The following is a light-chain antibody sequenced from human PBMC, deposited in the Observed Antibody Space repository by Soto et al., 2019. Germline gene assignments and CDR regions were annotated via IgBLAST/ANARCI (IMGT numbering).Light chain of an antibody. V-gene: IGKV3-20*01. Sequence: EIVLTQSPGTLSLSPGERATLSCRASQSVSSSYLAWYQQRPGQAPRLLIFGAYYRATGIPDRFSGSGSGTDFTLTISRLEPEDFAVYYCQQYSSSPPEFTFGPGTKVD. CDR1: QSVSSSY. J-gene: IGKJ3*01. CDR2: GAY. CDR3: QQYSSSPPEFT.